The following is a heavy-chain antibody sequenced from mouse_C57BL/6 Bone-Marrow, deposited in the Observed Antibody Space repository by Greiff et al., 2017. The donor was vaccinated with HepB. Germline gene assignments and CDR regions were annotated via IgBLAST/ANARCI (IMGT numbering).Heavy chain of an antibody. CDR1: GYTFTSYW. CDR3: ARSSIYGNGDY. V-gene: IGHV1-69*01. CDR2: IDPSDSYT. Sequence: VQLQQPGAELVMPGASVKLSCKASGYTFTSYWMHWVKQRPGQGLEWIGEIDPSDSYTNYNQKFKGKSTLTVDKSSSTAYMQLSSLTSEDSAVYYCARSSIYGNGDYWGQGTSVTVSS. J-gene: IGHJ4*01. D-gene: IGHD2-1*01.